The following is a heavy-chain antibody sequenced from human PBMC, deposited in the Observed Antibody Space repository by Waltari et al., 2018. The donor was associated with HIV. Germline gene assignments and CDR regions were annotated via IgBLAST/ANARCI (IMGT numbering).Heavy chain of an antibody. Sequence: QVQLQESGPGLVKPSETLSLTCAVSGSSISSGYYWGWCRQPPGKGLEWIGSIYHSGSTYYNPSLKSRVTISVDTSKNQFSLKLSSVTAADTAVYYCARGFYDYVWGSYRQYYFDYWGQGTLVTVSS. CDR3: ARGFYDYVWGSYRQYYFDY. V-gene: IGHV4-38-2*01. CDR2: IYHSGST. J-gene: IGHJ4*02. CDR1: GSSISSGYY. D-gene: IGHD3-16*02.